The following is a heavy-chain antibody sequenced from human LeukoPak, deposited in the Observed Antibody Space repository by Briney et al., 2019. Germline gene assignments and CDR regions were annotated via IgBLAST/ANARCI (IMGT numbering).Heavy chain of an antibody. V-gene: IGHV3-33*01. J-gene: IGHJ4*02. CDR2: IWYDGSNK. CDR1: GFTFSSYG. Sequence: GRSLRLSCAASGFTFSSYGMHWVHQAPGKGLEWVAVIWYDGSNKYYADSVKGRFTISRDNSKNTLYLQMNSLRAEDTAVYYCARDKGVVVTAIGYFDYWGQGTLVTVSS. D-gene: IGHD2-21*02. CDR3: ARDKGVVVTAIGYFDY.